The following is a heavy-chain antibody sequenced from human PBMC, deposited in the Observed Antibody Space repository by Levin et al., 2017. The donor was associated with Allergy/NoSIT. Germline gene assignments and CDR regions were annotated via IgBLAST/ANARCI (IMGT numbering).Heavy chain of an antibody. V-gene: IGHV3-11*03. Sequence: GGSLRLSCAASGFTFGDYYMTWIRQAPGKGLEWVSSISSSSTYTKYADSVKGRFTISRDNAKNSLYLQMNSLRAEDTAVYYGARLRGGSYHDAFDIWGQGTMVSVSS. CDR2: ISSSSTYT. CDR1: GFTFGDYY. D-gene: IGHD1-26*01. CDR3: ARLRGGSYHDAFDI. J-gene: IGHJ3*02.